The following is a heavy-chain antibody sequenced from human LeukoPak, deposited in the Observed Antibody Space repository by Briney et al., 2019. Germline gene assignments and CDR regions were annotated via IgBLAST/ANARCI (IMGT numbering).Heavy chain of an antibody. D-gene: IGHD1-7*01. CDR3: ARDYAGTTDYYYYMDV. CDR1: GYTFTSYG. CDR2: IIPIFGTA. Sequence: SVKVSCKASGYTFTSYGISWVRQAPGQGLEWMGGIIPIFGTANYAQKFQGRVTITADESTSTAYMELSSLRSEDTAVYYCARDYAGTTDYYYYMDVWGKGTTVTVSS. V-gene: IGHV1-69*13. J-gene: IGHJ6*03.